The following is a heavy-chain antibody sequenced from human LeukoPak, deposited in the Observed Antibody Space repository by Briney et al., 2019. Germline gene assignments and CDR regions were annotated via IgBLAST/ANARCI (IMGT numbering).Heavy chain of an antibody. D-gene: IGHD3-3*01. CDR1: GGSFSGYY. CDR2: INHSRST. Sequence: PSETLSLTCAVYGGSFSGYYWSWIRQPPGKGLEWIGEINHSRSTNYNPSLKSRVTISVDTSKNQFSLKLSSVTAADTAVYYCARLRTIFGVVTPIDYWGQGTLVTVSS. V-gene: IGHV4-34*01. CDR3: ARLRTIFGVVTPIDY. J-gene: IGHJ4*02.